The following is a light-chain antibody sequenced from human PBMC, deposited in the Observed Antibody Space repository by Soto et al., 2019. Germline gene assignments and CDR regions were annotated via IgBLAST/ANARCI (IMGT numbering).Light chain of an antibody. CDR2: GNS. CDR1: SSNIGAGYD. V-gene: IGLV1-40*01. Sequence: QAVVTQPPSVSGAPGQRVTISCTGSSSNIGAGYDVHWYQHLPGTAPKVLIFGNSNRPSGVPDRFSGSKSGTSASLAITGLQAEDEADYYCQSYDSSLSGFVFGTGTKVTVL. J-gene: IGLJ1*01. CDR3: QSYDSSLSGFV.